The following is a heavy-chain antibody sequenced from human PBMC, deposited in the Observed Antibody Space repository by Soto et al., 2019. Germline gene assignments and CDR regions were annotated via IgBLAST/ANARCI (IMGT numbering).Heavy chain of an antibody. V-gene: IGHV3-9*01. D-gene: IGHD3-9*01. J-gene: IGHJ3*02. CDR3: AKDRTGYERNDAFDI. CDR1: GFTFDDYA. Sequence: GGSLRLSCAASGFTFDDYAMHWVRQAPGKGLEWVSGISWNSGSIGYADSVKGRFTISRDNAKNSLYLQMNSLRAEDTALYYCAKDRTGYERNDAFDIWGQGTMVTVSS. CDR2: ISWNSGSI.